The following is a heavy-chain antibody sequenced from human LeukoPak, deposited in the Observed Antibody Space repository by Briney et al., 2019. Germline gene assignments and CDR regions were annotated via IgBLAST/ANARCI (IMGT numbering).Heavy chain of an antibody. CDR2: ISGSGGST. V-gene: IGHV3-23*01. J-gene: IGHJ4*02. CDR1: GFTFSSYA. D-gene: IGHD3-22*01. Sequence: SGGSLRLSCAASGFTFSSYAMSWVRQAPGKGLEWVSAISGSGGSTYYADSVKGRFTISRDNSKNTLYLQMNSLRAEDTAVYYCARNYYDSSGYYYDGDYWGQGTLVTVSS. CDR3: ARNYYDSSGYYYDGDY.